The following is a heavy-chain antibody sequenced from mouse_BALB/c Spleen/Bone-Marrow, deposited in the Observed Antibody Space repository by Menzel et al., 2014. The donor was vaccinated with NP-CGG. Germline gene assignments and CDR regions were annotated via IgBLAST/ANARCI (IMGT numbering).Heavy chain of an antibody. CDR3: TTGFAY. Sequence: EVMLVESGGGLVQPGGSMKLSCFASGFTFXNYWMNWVRQSPEKGLEWVAEIRLKSNNYATHYAESVKGRFTTSRDDSKSSVYLQMNNLRAEDTGIYFCTTGFAYWGQGTLVTVSA. CDR2: IRLKSNNYAT. CDR1: GFTFXNYW. J-gene: IGHJ3*01. V-gene: IGHV6-6*02.